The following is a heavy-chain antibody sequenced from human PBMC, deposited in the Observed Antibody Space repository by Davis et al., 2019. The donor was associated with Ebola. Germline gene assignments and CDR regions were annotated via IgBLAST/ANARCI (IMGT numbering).Heavy chain of an antibody. CDR1: GYTFTSYG. J-gene: IGHJ4*02. V-gene: IGHV1-18*01. CDR2: ISAYNGNT. Sequence: ASVKVSCKASGYTFTSYGISWVRQAPGQGLEWMGWISAYNGNTNYAQKLQGRVTMTTDKSTSTAYMELSSLRSEDTAVYYCARVSGEQLVGDTFDYWGQGTLVTVSS. D-gene: IGHD6-6*01. CDR3: ARVSGEQLVGDTFDY.